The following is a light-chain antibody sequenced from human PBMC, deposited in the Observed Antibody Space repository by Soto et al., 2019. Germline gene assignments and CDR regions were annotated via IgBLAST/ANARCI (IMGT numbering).Light chain of an antibody. V-gene: IGLV2-8*01. Sequence: QSALTQPPSASGSPGQSVTISCTGTSSDVGGYNSVSWYQQHPGKAPKLMIYEVNKRPSGVPDRFSASKSDSTAPLTVSGLQAEDEAHYYCSSYAGSKNLVFGGGTKLTVL. CDR2: EVN. CDR1: SSDVGGYNS. CDR3: SSYAGSKNLV. J-gene: IGLJ2*01.